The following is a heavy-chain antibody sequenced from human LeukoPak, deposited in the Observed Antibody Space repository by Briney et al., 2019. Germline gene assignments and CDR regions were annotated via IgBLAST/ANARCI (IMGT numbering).Heavy chain of an antibody. J-gene: IGHJ6*02. CDR1: GGTFSSYA. CDR3: ASCKKKDFWRMEGYYYYYGMDV. CDR2: IIPILGTA. Sequence: SVKVSCKASGGTFSSYAISWVRQAPGQGLEWMGRIIPILGTANYAQKFQGRVTITADKSTSTAYMELSSLRSEDTAVYYCASCKKKDFWRMEGYYYYYGMDVWGQGTTVTVSS. D-gene: IGHD3-3*01. V-gene: IGHV1-69*04.